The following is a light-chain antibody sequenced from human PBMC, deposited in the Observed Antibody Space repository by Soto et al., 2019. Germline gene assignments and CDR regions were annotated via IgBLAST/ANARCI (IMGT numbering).Light chain of an antibody. Sequence: QSALTQPASVSGSPGQSITISCTGTSSDVGGYDYVSWYQQHPGKAPKLTIYDVSDRPTEVSKRFSGSKSGNTAYLTISGLQAEDEADYYCSSYTSISTWLFGGGTKVTVL. CDR1: SSDVGGYDY. CDR2: DVS. CDR3: SSYTSISTWL. J-gene: IGLJ2*01. V-gene: IGLV2-14*03.